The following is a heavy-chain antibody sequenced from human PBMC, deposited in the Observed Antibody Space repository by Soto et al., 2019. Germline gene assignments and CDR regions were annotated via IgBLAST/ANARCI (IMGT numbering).Heavy chain of an antibody. CDR1: GFTFSDYE. D-gene: IGHD1-1*01. V-gene: IGHV3-48*03. J-gene: IGHJ3*02. CDR2: ISSSGVTA. Sequence: PGGSLRLSCAASGFTFSDYEMHWVRQAPGKGLEWVAYISSSGVTAYYADSVKGRFTISRDNARNSVDLQMNSLRVEDTAVYYCSRDHGWNKAFEIWGQGTMVTVSS. CDR3: SRDHGWNKAFEI.